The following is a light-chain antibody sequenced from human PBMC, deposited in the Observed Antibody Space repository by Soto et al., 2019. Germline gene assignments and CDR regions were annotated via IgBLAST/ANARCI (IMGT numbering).Light chain of an antibody. CDR2: GAA. V-gene: IGKV3-20*01. Sequence: EIVLTQSPGTLSLSPGERATLSCRASQSVTNTYLAWYQHQPGQAPRCLIYGAAIRSTGIIDRFSGSGAGTDFTRSISRLESEDFEVYYCQRYGTSLTFGQGTKLEIK. J-gene: IGKJ2*01. CDR3: QRYGTSLT. CDR1: QSVTNTY.